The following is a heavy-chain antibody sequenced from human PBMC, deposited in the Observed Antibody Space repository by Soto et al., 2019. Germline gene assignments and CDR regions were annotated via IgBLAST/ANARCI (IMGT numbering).Heavy chain of an antibody. D-gene: IGHD2-2*01. J-gene: IGHJ6*02. Sequence: GASVKVSCKASGYTFTSYAMHWVRQAPGQRLEWMGWINAGNGNTKYSQKLQGRVTITRDTSASTAYMELSSLRSEDTAVYYCARDSGRSDVVPAAISAMDVWGQGTTVTVSS. CDR2: INAGNGNT. CDR3: ARDSGRSDVVPAAISAMDV. CDR1: GYTFTSYA. V-gene: IGHV1-3*01.